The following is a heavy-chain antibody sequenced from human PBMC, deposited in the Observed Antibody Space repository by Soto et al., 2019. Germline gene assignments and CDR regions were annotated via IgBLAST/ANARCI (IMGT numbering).Heavy chain of an antibody. D-gene: IGHD1-26*01. CDR2: IWYDGSNK. V-gene: IGHV3-33*01. CDR3: ARGLGGNDYYYYGMDV. J-gene: IGHJ6*02. Sequence: QVQLVESGGGVVQPGRSLRLSCAASGFTFSSYGMHWVRQAPGKGLEWVAVIWYDGSNKYYADSVKGRFTISRDNSKNTLYLQMNSLRAEDTAVYYCARGLGGNDYYYYGMDVWGQGTMVTVSS. CDR1: GFTFSSYG.